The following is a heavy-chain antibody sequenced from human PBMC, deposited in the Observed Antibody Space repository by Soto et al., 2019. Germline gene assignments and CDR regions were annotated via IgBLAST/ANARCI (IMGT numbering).Heavy chain of an antibody. D-gene: IGHD3-9*01. CDR3: AAVNVFEGGMGV. CDR1: GGSISSGGYY. Sequence: SETLSLTCTVSGGSISSGGYYWSWIRQHPGKGLEWIGYIYYSGTTYYNPSLKSRVTISVDTSKNQFSLKLSSVTAADTAVYYCAAVNVFEGGMGVWGQGTTVTVSS. CDR2: IYYSGTT. J-gene: IGHJ6*02. V-gene: IGHV4-31*03.